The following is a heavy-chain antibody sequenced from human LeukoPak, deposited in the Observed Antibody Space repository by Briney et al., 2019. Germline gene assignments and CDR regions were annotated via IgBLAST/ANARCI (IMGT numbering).Heavy chain of an antibody. J-gene: IGHJ4*02. CDR1: GGSISSGDYY. CDR2: IYHSGST. Sequence: SQTLSLTCTVSGGSISSGDYYWGWIRQPPGKGLEWIGSIYHSGSTYYNPSLKSRVTISVDTSKNQFSLKLSSVTAADTAVYYCARRSLGTIDYWGQGTLVTVSS. V-gene: IGHV4-39*07. CDR3: ARRSLGTIDY. D-gene: IGHD3/OR15-3a*01.